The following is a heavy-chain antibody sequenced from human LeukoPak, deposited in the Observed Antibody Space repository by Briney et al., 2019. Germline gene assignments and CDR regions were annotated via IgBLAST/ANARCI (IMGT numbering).Heavy chain of an antibody. D-gene: IGHD2-8*01. Sequence: ASVKVSCKASGYNFISYYMHWVRQAPGQDLEWMGIINPSGRSTRYAQKFQDRVTMTRDTSTSTVYMELSSLKSEDTAVYYCAREDVVLVDAVRYYYYGMDVWGQGTTVTVSS. J-gene: IGHJ6*02. CDR1: GYNFISYY. CDR2: INPSGRST. CDR3: AREDVVLVDAVRYYYYGMDV. V-gene: IGHV1-46*01.